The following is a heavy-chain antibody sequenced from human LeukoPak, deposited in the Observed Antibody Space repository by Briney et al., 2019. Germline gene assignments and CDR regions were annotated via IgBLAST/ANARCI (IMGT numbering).Heavy chain of an antibody. Sequence: GGSLRLSCAASGFTFSSYWMSWVRQAPGKGLEWVAHIKQDGSEKNYVDSVRGRFTISRDNAKNSLLLQMDGLRAEDTAVYYCARDKMTGDSYFDYWGQGILVTVSS. D-gene: IGHD7-27*01. J-gene: IGHJ4*02. CDR2: IKQDGSEK. CDR3: ARDKMTGDSYFDY. CDR1: GFTFSSYW. V-gene: IGHV3-7*01.